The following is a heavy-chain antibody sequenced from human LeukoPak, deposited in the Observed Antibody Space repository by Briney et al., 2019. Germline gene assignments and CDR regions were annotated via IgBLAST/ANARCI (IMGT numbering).Heavy chain of an antibody. Sequence: PETLSLTCAVYGGSFSGYYWSWIRQPPGKGLEWIGEINHSGSTNYSPSLKSRVTISLDTSRNQFSLNLNSVTAADTAVYYCAKSNGYGLVDIWGQGTMVTVSS. CDR1: GGSFSGYY. CDR2: INHSGST. CDR3: AKSNGYGLVDI. V-gene: IGHV4-34*01. D-gene: IGHD5-18*01. J-gene: IGHJ3*02.